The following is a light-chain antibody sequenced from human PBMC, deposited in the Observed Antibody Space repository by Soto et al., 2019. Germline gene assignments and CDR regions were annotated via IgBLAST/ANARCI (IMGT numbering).Light chain of an antibody. J-gene: IGKJ5*01. CDR2: AAS. CDR3: KQTHAVPLT. CDR1: QPIGNY. V-gene: IGKV1-39*01. Sequence: DVQMSESPSSLSASVGDTVNSACAPSQPIGNYLNWYQQKPGEAPKVLIFAASSLRSGVPSRFSGSGYGTDFTLTINNLHTEDSATYSCKQTHAVPLTFGKGTRLEIK.